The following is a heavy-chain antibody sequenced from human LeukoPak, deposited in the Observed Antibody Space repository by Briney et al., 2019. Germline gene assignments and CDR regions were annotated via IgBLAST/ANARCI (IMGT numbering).Heavy chain of an antibody. V-gene: IGHV3-7*01. CDR2: IKEDGSEK. D-gene: IGHD3-3*01. Sequence: GGSLRLSCAASGYTFSSYWMNWVRQAPGKGLEWVANIKEDGSEKYYVDSVKGRFTISRDNAKNTLYLQMDSLRAEDTGVYYCARQRFCDYWGQGTLVTVSS. J-gene: IGHJ4*02. CDR3: ARQRFCDY. CDR1: GYTFSSYW.